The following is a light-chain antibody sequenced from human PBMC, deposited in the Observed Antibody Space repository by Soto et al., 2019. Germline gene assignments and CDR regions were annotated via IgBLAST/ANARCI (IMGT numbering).Light chain of an antibody. V-gene: IGKV1-8*01. J-gene: IGKJ1*01. CDR1: QGISSY. CDR2: AAS. Sequence: AIRVTQSPSSFSASTGDRVTITCRASQGISSYLAWYQQKPGKAPKLLIYAASTLQSGVPSRFSGSGSGTDFTLTSSCLQSEDFATYYCQQYYSYPRTFGQGTKVEIK. CDR3: QQYYSYPRT.